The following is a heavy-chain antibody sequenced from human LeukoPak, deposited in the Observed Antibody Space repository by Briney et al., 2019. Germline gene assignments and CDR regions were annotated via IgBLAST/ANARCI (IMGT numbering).Heavy chain of an antibody. Sequence: ASVTVSCKVSGYTLTELSMHWVRQAPGKGLEWMGGFDPEDGETIYAQKFQGRVTITADESTSTAYMELSSLRSEDTAVYYCARVPYYYDSSGYYYYYYGMDVWGQGTTVTVSS. CDR3: ARVPYYYDSSGYYYYYYGMDV. CDR2: FDPEDGET. J-gene: IGHJ6*02. V-gene: IGHV1-24*01. CDR1: GYTLTELS. D-gene: IGHD3-22*01.